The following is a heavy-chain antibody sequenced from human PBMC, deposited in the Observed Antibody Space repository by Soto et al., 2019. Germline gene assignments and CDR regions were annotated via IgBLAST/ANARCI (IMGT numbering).Heavy chain of an antibody. Sequence: SETLSLTCAVYGGSLSGYYWSWIRQPPGKGLEWIGEINHSGSTNYNPSLKSRVTISVDTSKNQFSLKLSSVTAADTAVYYCARGNGGYYYGMDVWGQGTTVTVSS. CDR2: INHSGST. V-gene: IGHV4-34*01. J-gene: IGHJ6*02. CDR1: GGSLSGYY. D-gene: IGHD3-10*01. CDR3: ARGNGGYYYGMDV.